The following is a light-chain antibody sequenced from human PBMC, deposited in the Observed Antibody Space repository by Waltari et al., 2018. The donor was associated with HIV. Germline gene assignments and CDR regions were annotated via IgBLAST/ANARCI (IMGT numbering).Light chain of an antibody. Sequence: DIVLTQSPGTLSLSPGERAALSCRASQSVSISYLAWYQQKPGQAPRLLIDGASSRATGIPDRFSGSGSGTDFTLTISRLEPEDFAVYYCQQYGSSPLTFGGGTKVEIK. CDR2: GAS. V-gene: IGKV3-20*01. CDR3: QQYGSSPLT. CDR1: QSVSISY. J-gene: IGKJ4*01.